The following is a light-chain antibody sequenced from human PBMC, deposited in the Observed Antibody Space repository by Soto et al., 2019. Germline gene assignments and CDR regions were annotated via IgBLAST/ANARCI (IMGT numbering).Light chain of an antibody. V-gene: IGKV3-11*01. J-gene: IGKJ2*01. Sequence: EIVLTQSPAALSLSPGERATLSCRASHSVDTYLAWYQQKPGQPPRLLIYDASNRATGIPDRFSGSGSGTDFTITISSLEPEDFAVHCCQTRSNWPLYTFGPGTKLEIK. CDR3: QTRSNWPLYT. CDR2: DAS. CDR1: HSVDTY.